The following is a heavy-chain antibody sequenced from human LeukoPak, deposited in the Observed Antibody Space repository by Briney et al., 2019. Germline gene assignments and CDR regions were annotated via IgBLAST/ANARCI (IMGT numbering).Heavy chain of an antibody. CDR3: ARDQSGSGGQNKDAFDI. J-gene: IGHJ3*02. V-gene: IGHV4-4*07. D-gene: IGHD3-16*01. CDR2: MYASGAF. CDR1: AGSINNYY. Sequence: SENLSLTCTGSAGSINNYYWNWVRQPTGKGLKWIIRMYASGAFRYNPSFNSRVTMSVDTSKNPVSLKLTSATAADPSPYFCARDQSGSGGQNKDAFDIWGHGTMVTVSS.